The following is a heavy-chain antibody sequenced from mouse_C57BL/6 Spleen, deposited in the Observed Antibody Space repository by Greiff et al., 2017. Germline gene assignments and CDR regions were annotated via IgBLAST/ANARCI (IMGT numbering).Heavy chain of an antibody. D-gene: IGHD2-10*02. CDR2: IDPSDSET. J-gene: IGHJ3*01. Sequence: QVHVKQPGAELVRPGSSVKLSCKASGYTFTSYWMHWVKQRPIQGLEWIGNIDPSDSETHYNQKFKDKATLTVDKSSSTAYMQLSSLTSEDSAVYYCARHEGRGYGPWFAYWGQGTLVTVSA. CDR1: GYTFTSYW. CDR3: ARHEGRGYGPWFAY. V-gene: IGHV1-52*01.